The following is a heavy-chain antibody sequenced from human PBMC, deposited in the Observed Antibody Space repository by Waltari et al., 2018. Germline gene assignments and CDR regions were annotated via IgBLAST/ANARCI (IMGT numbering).Heavy chain of an antibody. V-gene: IGHV4-34*01. D-gene: IGHD3-10*01. CDR2: INHSGST. J-gene: IGHJ6*02. CDR1: GGSFSGYY. CDR3: ARRSAILWFGEQHVEGMDV. Sequence: QVQLQQWGAGLLKPSEPLSLPCAVYGGSFSGYYWSWIRQPPGKGLEWIGEINHSGSTNYNPSLKSRVTISVDTSKNQFSLKLSSVTAADTAVYYCARRSAILWFGEQHVEGMDVWGQGTTVTVSS.